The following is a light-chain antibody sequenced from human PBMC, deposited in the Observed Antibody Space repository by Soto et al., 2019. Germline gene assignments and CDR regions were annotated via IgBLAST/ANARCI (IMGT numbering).Light chain of an antibody. CDR1: QSVSSY. V-gene: IGKV3-11*01. CDR2: DAS. CDR3: QFYGSSLIT. J-gene: IGKJ5*01. Sequence: EIFLTQSPATLSLSLGEIATLSFRASQSVSSYLAWYQQKPGQAPRLLIYDASNRATGIPARFSGSGSGTDFTLTISSLEPEDFAIYYCQFYGSSLITFGQGTRLEI.